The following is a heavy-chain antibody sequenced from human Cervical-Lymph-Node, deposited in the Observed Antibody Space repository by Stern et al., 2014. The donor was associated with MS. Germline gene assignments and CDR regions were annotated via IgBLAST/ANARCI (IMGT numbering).Heavy chain of an antibody. D-gene: IGHD2-15*01. J-gene: IGHJ4*02. Sequence: QDQLVQSGAEVKKPGASVKVSCKASGYTFSGYAVHWVRQAPGQSLEWMGRINACNGDTKYSQNFQGRVTITRDTSANTAYMELSSLRFDDTAVYYCARAQGWITPTFAHVVVFDNWGQGTLVTVSS. CDR1: GYTFSGYA. CDR2: INACNGDT. CDR3: ARAQGWITPTFAHVVVFDN. V-gene: IGHV1-3*01.